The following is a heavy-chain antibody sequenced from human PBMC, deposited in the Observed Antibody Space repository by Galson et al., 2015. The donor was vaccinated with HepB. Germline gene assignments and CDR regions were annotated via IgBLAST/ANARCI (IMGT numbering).Heavy chain of an antibody. CDR1: GFTFSSYS. Sequence: SLRLSCAASGFTFSSYSMNWVRQAPGKGLEWVSSISSSSSYIYYADSVKGRFTISRDNAKNSLYLQMNSLRAEDTAVYYCARDIKEYDFWSGHDYWGQGTLVTVSS. D-gene: IGHD3-3*01. CDR3: ARDIKEYDFWSGHDY. J-gene: IGHJ4*02. CDR2: ISSSSSYI. V-gene: IGHV3-21*01.